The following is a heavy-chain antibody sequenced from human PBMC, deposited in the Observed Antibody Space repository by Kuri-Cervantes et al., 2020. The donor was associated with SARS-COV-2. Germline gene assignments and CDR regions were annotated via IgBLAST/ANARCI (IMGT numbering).Heavy chain of an antibody. J-gene: IGHJ4*02. D-gene: IGHD2-2*01. V-gene: IGHV3-23*01. Sequence: ETLSLTCAASGFTFSSYAMSWVRQAPGKGLEWVSSISGSGSSTYYADSVKGRFTISRDNSRTTLYLQMNSLRAEDTAVYYCARGPGCSSTNCPNFDYLGQGTLVTVSS. CDR3: ARGPGCSSTNCPNFDY. CDR1: GFTFSSYA. CDR2: ISGSGSST.